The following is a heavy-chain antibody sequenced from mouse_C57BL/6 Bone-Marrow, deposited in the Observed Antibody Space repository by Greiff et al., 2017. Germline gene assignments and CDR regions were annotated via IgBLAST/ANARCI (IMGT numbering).Heavy chain of an antibody. CDR2: IDPSDSYT. Sequence: QVQLQQPGAELVMPGASVKLSCKASGYTFTSYWMHWVKQRPGQGLEWIGEIDPSDSYTNYNQKFKGKSTLTVDKSSSTAYMQLSSLTSEDSAVXYCARRGYYGSSYDYWGQGTTLTVSS. D-gene: IGHD1-1*01. CDR3: ARRGYYGSSYDY. J-gene: IGHJ2*01. V-gene: IGHV1-69*01. CDR1: GYTFTSYW.